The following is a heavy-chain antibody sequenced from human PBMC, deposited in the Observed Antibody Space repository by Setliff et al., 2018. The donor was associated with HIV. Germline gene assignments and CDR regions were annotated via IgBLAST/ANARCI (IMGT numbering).Heavy chain of an antibody. V-gene: IGHV5-51*01. D-gene: IGHD2-2*01. J-gene: IGHJ3*01. CDR3: ASPGYCSSPNCMNVFNF. Sequence: GESLKISCKGSGYSFRSYWIGWVRQRPGKGLEWMGIIHPGDSDAKYSPSFQAQVTISADKSINTAYVQWSSLEASDTAMYYCASPGYCSSPNCMNVFNFWGHGTMVTVSS. CDR2: IHPGDSDA. CDR1: GYSFRSYW.